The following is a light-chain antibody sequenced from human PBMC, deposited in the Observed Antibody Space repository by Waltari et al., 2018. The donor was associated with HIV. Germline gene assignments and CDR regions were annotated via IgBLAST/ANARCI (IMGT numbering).Light chain of an antibody. Sequence: DIQLTQSPSFLSASVGDRVTITCRANQNIRAYLAWYQQKPGKAPTLLIYSASTVQRGVPSRFSGSGSGAEFTLTISSLQPEDCATYYCQQLDSYPRTFGHGTKVEI. J-gene: IGKJ1*01. CDR1: QNIRAY. CDR2: SAS. CDR3: QQLDSYPRT. V-gene: IGKV1-9*01.